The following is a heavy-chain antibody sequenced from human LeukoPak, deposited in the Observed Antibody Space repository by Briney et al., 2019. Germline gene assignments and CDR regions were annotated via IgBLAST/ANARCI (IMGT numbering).Heavy chain of an antibody. CDR1: GYTLTELS. CDR3: ARDIWFGELSSPNCFDY. Sequence: GASVKVSCKVSGYTLTELSMHWVRQAPGKGLEWMGGFDPEDGETIYAQKFQGRVTMTEDTSTDTAYMELSSLRAEDTAVYYCARDIWFGELSSPNCFDYWGQGTLVTVSS. CDR2: FDPEDGET. V-gene: IGHV1-24*01. D-gene: IGHD3-10*01. J-gene: IGHJ4*02.